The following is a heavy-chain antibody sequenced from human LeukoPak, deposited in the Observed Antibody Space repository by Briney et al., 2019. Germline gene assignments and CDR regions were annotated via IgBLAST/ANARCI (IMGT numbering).Heavy chain of an antibody. J-gene: IGHJ6*03. V-gene: IGHV5-51*01. CDR3: ARHEVGGDSSSGYEYYYYMDV. CDR2: IYPDASDT. Sequence: GESLKISCKASGYTFTNYWIGWVRQMPGKGLEWMGMIYPDASDTKYSPPFQGQVTISDDESLSTAYLQWSSLKASDTAIYYCARHEVGGDSSSGYEYYYYMDVWGKGTAVTVSS. CDR1: GYTFTNYW. D-gene: IGHD3-3*01.